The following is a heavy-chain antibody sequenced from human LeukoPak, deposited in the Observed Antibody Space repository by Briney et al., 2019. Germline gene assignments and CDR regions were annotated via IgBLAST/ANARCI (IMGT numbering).Heavy chain of an antibody. CDR3: ARGLMGYSSSWYPGPGAGFDY. V-gene: IGHV4-4*07. J-gene: IGHJ4*02. D-gene: IGHD6-13*01. CDR2: IYTSGST. Sequence: PSETLSLTGTVSGGSITSYYWSWIRQPAGKGLEWIGRIYTSGSTNYNPSLKSRVTMSVDTSKNQFSLKLSSLTAADTAVYYCARGLMGYSSSWYPGPGAGFDYWGQGTLVTVSS. CDR1: GGSITSYY.